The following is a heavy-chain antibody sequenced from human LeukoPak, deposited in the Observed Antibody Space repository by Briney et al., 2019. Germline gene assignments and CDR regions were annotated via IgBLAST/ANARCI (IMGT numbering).Heavy chain of an antibody. J-gene: IGHJ4*02. V-gene: IGHV4-61*01. CDR3: ARGYFWSGYYTGTDY. CDR2: IYYSGST. Sequence: PSETLSLTCTVSGGSVSSGSYYWSWIRQPPGKGLEWIGYIYYSGSTNYNPSLKSRVTISVDTSKNQFSLKLSSVTAADTAVYYCARGYFWSGYYTGTDYWGQGTLVTVSS. CDR1: GGSVSSGSYY. D-gene: IGHD3-3*01.